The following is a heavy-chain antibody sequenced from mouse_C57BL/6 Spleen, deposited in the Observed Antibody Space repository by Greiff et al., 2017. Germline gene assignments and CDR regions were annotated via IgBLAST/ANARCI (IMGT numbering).Heavy chain of an antibody. CDR1: GFNIKDDY. Sequence: EVQLQQSGAELVRPGASVKLSCTASGFNIKDDYMHWVKQRPEQGLEWIGWIDPGNGDTEYASKFQGKAPITADTSSNTAYLQLSSLTSEDTAVYYCTTPDDYGSSHFDYWGQGTTLTVSS. CDR3: TTPDDYGSSHFDY. V-gene: IGHV14-4*01. CDR2: IDPGNGDT. D-gene: IGHD1-1*01. J-gene: IGHJ2*01.